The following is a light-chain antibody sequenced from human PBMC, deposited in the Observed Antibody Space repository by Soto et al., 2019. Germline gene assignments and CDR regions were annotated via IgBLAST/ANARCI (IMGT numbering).Light chain of an antibody. CDR3: MEATLLPHA. CDR2: KTS. J-gene: IGKJ1*01. CDR1: QSVAHRDGSTH. V-gene: IGKV2-24*01. Sequence: IVMTQTPLSLPVTLGQPAAISCKSSQSVAHRDGSTHLNWLQQRPGQPPRLLIYKTSNRFSGVTDRSSASGAGTNFTLKISSVEAEDVGVYYSMEATLLPHACGQGTKVEIK.